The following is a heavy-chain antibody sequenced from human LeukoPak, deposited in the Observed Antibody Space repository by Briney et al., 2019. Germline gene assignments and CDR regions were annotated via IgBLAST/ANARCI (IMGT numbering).Heavy chain of an antibody. CDR3: AKLTAIGYSSGWYSDAFDI. Sequence: PGGSLRLSCAASGFTFSSYGMHWVRQAPGKGLEWVAVISYDGSNKYYADSVKGRFTISRDNSKNTLYLQMNSLRAEDTAVYYCAKLTAIGYSSGWYSDAFDIWGQGTMVTVSS. D-gene: IGHD6-19*01. CDR1: GFTFSSYG. CDR2: ISYDGSNK. V-gene: IGHV3-30*18. J-gene: IGHJ3*02.